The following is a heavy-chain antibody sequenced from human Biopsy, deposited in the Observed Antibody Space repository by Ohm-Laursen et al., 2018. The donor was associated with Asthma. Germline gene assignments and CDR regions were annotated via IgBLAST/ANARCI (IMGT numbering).Heavy chain of an antibody. V-gene: IGHV3-30*09. CDR1: GLTFRSYA. D-gene: IGHD4-11*01. Sequence: SLRLSCAASGLTFRSYAMHWVRQAPGKGLEWVAVISHDGQTQHYAESVKGRFALSRDNSQNTLYLQMISLRTDDTAVYYCAKRRGYSDFNDFDYWGHGTLVTVSS. J-gene: IGHJ4*01. CDR2: ISHDGQTQ. CDR3: AKRRGYSDFNDFDY.